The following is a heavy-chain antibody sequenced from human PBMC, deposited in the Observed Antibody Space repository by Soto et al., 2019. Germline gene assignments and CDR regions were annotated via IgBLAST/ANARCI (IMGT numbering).Heavy chain of an antibody. D-gene: IGHD3-10*01. CDR3: ARDYYGSGRLNAHNWFDP. J-gene: IGHJ5*02. Sequence: ASVKVSCKASGYTFTSYAMHWVRQAPGQRLEWMGWINAGNGNTKYSQKFQGRVTITRDISASTAYMELRSLRSDDTAVYYCARDYYGSGRLNAHNWFDPWGQGTLVTVSS. CDR2: INAGNGNT. V-gene: IGHV1-3*01. CDR1: GYTFTSYA.